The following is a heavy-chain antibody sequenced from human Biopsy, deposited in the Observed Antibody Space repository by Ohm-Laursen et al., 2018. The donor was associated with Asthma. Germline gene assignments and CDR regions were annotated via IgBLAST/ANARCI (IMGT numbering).Heavy chain of an antibody. J-gene: IGHJ3*02. V-gene: IGHV1-3*01. CDR1: GYTFINYA. CDR3: ARTYYDFLTGQVNDAFAM. Sequence: AASVKVSCKASGYTFINYAIHWVHQAPGQRLEWMGWISAGNGNTKYSQKFQGRVTISRDTSASTAYMDLSSLRSEDTAVYYCARTYYDFLTGQVNDAFAMWGQGTMVTVSS. CDR2: ISAGNGNT. D-gene: IGHD3-9*01.